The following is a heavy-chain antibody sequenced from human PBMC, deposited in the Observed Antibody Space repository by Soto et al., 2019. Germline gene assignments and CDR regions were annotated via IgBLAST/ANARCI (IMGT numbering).Heavy chain of an antibody. D-gene: IGHD3-22*01. V-gene: IGHV1-69*13. CDR3: ARAHPRYYYDSSGYVLGWFDP. Sequence: ASVKVSCKASGGTFSSYAISWVRQAPGQGLEWMGGIIPIFGTANYAQKFQGRVTITADESTSTAYMELSSLRSEDTAVYYCARAHPRYYYDSSGYVLGWFDPWGQGTLVTVSS. CDR1: GGTFSSYA. J-gene: IGHJ5*02. CDR2: IIPIFGTA.